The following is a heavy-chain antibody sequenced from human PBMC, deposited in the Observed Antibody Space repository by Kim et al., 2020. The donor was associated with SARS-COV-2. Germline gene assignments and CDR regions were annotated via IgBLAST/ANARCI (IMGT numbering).Heavy chain of an antibody. Sequence: PSLKSRVTISVDTSKNQFSLKLSSVTAADTAVYYCARDPVGATRGVPFDYWGQGTLVTVSS. J-gene: IGHJ4*02. V-gene: IGHV4-39*07. D-gene: IGHD1-26*01. CDR3: ARDPVGATRGVPFDY.